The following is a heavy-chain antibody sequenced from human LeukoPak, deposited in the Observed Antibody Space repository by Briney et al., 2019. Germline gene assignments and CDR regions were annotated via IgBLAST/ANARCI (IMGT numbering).Heavy chain of an antibody. V-gene: IGHV1-2*02. CDR1: GYTFTGYY. CDR2: INPNSGGT. CDR3: ARDMRPWYYDSSGRNYFDY. D-gene: IGHD3-22*01. Sequence: ASVKVSCKASGYTFTGYYMHWVRQAPGQGLEWMGWINPNSGGTNYAQKFQGRVTMTRDTSISTAYMELSSLRSEDTAVYYCARDMRPWYYDSSGRNYFDYWGQGTLVTVSS. J-gene: IGHJ4*02.